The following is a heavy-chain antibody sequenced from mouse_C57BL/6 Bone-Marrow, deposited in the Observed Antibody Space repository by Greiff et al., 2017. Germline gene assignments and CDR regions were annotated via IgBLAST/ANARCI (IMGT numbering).Heavy chain of an antibody. Sequence: QVQLQQPGAELVRPGTSVKLSCKASGYTFTSYWMHWVKQRPGQGLEWIGVIDPSDSYTNYNQKFKGKATLTVDTSSSTAYMQLSSLTSEDSAVYYCARDGYSFDYWGQGTTRTGAS. CDR1: GYTFTSYW. V-gene: IGHV1-59*01. J-gene: IGHJ2*01. D-gene: IGHD2-3*01. CDR3: ARDGYSFDY. CDR2: IDPSDSYT.